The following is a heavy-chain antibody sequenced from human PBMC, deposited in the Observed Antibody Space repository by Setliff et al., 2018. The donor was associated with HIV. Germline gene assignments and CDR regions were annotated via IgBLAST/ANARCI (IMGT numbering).Heavy chain of an antibody. CDR2: IYNTETT. CDR1: GGSINNNNYY. J-gene: IGHJ5*02. Sequence: SETLSLTCTVSGGSINNNNYYWGWIRQPPGKGLQWIGFIYNTETTNYNPSLKSRVTISLDTSKNQFSLKLTSLTAADTAVYYCARGGTSSNWFDPWGQGTLVTVSS. D-gene: IGHD2-2*01. V-gene: IGHV4-61*05. CDR3: ARGGTSSNWFDP.